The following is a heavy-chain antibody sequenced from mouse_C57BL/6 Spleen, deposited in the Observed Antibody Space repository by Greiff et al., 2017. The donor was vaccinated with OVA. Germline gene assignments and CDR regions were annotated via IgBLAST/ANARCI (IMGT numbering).Heavy chain of an antibody. V-gene: IGHV1-76*01. Sequence: QVQLKESGAELVRPGASVKLSCKASGYTFTDYYINWVKQRPGQGLEWIARIYPGSGNTYYNEKFKGKATLTAEKSSSTAYMQLSSLTSEDSAVYFCARRDFDYWGQGTTLTVSS. CDR1: GYTFTDYY. CDR2: IYPGSGNT. J-gene: IGHJ2*01. CDR3: ARRDFDY.